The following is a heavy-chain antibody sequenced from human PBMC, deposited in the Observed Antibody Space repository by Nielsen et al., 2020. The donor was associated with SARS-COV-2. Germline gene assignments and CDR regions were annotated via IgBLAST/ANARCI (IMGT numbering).Heavy chain of an antibody. D-gene: IGHD3-10*01. V-gene: IGHV4-30-4*01. J-gene: IGHJ5*02. CDR2: IYYSGST. CDR3: ARVYYYGSGSYYNGFWFDP. Sequence: SETLSLTCTVSGGSISSGDYYWSWIRQPPGKGLEWIGYIYYSGSTYYNPSLKSRVTISVDTSKNQFSLKLSSVTAADTAVYYCARVYYYGSGSYYNGFWFDPWGQGTLVTVSS. CDR1: GGSISSGDYY.